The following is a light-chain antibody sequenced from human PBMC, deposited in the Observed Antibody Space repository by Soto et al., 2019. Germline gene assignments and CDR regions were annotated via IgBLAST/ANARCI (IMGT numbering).Light chain of an antibody. Sequence: QSALTQPASVSGSPGQSITISCTGTSSDVGGYNYVSWYQQHPGKAPKLMIYDVSNRPSGVSNRFSGSKSGNTASLTISGLQAEDEADYYCSSSTGSSTLVFGGGTQLTVL. V-gene: IGLV2-14*01. CDR3: SSSTGSSTLV. CDR2: DVS. CDR1: SSDVGGYNY. J-gene: IGLJ2*01.